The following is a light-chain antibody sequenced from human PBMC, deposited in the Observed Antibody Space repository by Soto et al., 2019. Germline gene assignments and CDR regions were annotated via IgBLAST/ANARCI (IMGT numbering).Light chain of an antibody. CDR3: QQYDNRLT. V-gene: IGKV1-33*01. CDR1: QDIRNY. Sequence: DIQMPQSPSSLSASVGDRVTITCQASQDIRNYLNWYQQKPGKAPKLLIYDASNLETGVPSRFSGSGSGTDFTFTISSLQPEDIATYYCQQYDNRLTFGGGTKVESK. J-gene: IGKJ4*02. CDR2: DAS.